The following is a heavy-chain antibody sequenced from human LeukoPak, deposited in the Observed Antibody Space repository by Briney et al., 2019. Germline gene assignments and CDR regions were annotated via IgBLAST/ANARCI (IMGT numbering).Heavy chain of an antibody. Sequence: GGSLRLSCAASGFTFSSYAMSWVRQAPGKGLEWVAVISYDGSNKYYADSVKGRFTISRDNSKNTLYLQMNSLRAEDTAVYYCAKDRGRYYDSSAFDIWGQGTMVTVSS. CDR1: GFTFSSYA. CDR2: ISYDGSNK. CDR3: AKDRGRYYDSSAFDI. J-gene: IGHJ3*02. D-gene: IGHD3-22*01. V-gene: IGHV3-30*18.